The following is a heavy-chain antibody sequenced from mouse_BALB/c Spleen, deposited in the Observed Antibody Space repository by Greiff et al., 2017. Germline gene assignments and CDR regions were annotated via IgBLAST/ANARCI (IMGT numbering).Heavy chain of an antibody. CDR1: GFTFSSYG. CDR2: ISSGGSYT. D-gene: IGHD1-1*01. J-gene: IGHJ3*01. CDR3: AREGLLRSLAY. Sequence: EVKLMESGGDLVKPGGSLKLSCAASGFTFSSYGMSWVRQTPDKRLEWVATISSGGSYTYYPDSVKGRFTISRDNAKNTLYLQMSSLKSEDTAMYYCAREGLLRSLAYWGQGTLVTVSA. V-gene: IGHV5-6*01.